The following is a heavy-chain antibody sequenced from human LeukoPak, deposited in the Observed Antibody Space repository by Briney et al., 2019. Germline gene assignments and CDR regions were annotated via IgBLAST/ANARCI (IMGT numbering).Heavy chain of an antibody. CDR2: IYTSGST. V-gene: IGHV4-4*07. Sequence: SETLSLTCTVSGGSISSYYWSWIRQPAGKGLEWIGRIYTSGSTNYNPSPKSRVTMSVDTSKNQFSLKLSSVTAADTAVYYCAREWVAVQQLGEHAFDIWGQGTMVTVSS. CDR1: GGSISSYY. D-gene: IGHD6-6*01. CDR3: AREWVAVQQLGEHAFDI. J-gene: IGHJ3*02.